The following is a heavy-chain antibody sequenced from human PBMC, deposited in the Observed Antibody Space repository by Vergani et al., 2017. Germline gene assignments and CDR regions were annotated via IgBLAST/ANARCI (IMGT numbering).Heavy chain of an antibody. CDR3: ARVMYRDEASTGYRLEGMDI. Sequence: QVQLQELGPGLVKPSQTLSLSCTVSGGSVRTSIGYYWTWIRQPAGKTLEWIGEIFSSGTTNYNPSLKSRVTISVDTSKNQFSLKLSSVTAADTAVYFCARVMYRDEASTGYRLEGMDIWGQGTTVTISS. V-gene: IGHV4-61*10. J-gene: IGHJ6*02. CDR1: GGSVRTSIGYY. CDR2: IFSSGTT. D-gene: IGHD3-9*01.